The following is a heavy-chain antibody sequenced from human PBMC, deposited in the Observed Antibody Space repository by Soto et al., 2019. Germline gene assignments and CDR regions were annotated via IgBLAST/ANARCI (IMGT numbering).Heavy chain of an antibody. D-gene: IGHD1-1*01. CDR1: GDSITNSNW. CDR3: ARDLGTGTDY. J-gene: IGHJ4*02. CDR2: SYHSGAT. V-gene: IGHV4-4*02. Sequence: QVQLQESGPGLLKPSGTLSLTCVVSGDSITNSNWWSWVRQAPGKGLEWIGESYHSGATSYNPSLKSRATISVEPSNNRFSLKLTSVTAADTAVYFCARDLGTGTDYWGQGTLVTVAS.